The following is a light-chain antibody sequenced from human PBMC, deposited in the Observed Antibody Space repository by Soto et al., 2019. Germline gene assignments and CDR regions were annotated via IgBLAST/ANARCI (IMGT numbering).Light chain of an antibody. CDR1: QTISSDY. CDR3: QQYVGWT. Sequence: EIVLTQSPGTLSVSPGERATLSCRASQTISSDYLAWYQQKPGQAPSLLIYGTSSRATGIPDRFSGSGSGTDVTLTISRLEPEDSAIYYCQQYVGWTFGQGTKVEIK. V-gene: IGKV3-20*01. J-gene: IGKJ1*01. CDR2: GTS.